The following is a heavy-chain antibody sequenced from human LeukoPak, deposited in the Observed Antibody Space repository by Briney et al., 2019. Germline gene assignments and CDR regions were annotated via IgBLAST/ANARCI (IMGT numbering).Heavy chain of an antibody. D-gene: IGHD6-13*01. CDR1: GGSISRSSNS. CDR2: IYYSGRT. J-gene: IGHJ4*02. Sequence: SESLSLTCTVSGGSISRSSNSWGWIRQPPGKGLEWIGSIYYSGRTYYNPSLKSRVTMSVDTSKNQFSLKLSSVTAADTAMYYCARLRIAVAGTWYSGYWGQGTLVTVSS. V-gene: IGHV4-39*01. CDR3: ARLRIAVAGTWYSGY.